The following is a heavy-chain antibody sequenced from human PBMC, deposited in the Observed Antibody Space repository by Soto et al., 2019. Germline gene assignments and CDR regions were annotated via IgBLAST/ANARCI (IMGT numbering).Heavy chain of an antibody. V-gene: IGHV3-15*01. CDR2: IKSKTDGGTT. J-gene: IGHJ6*03. D-gene: IGHD5-18*01. CDR1: GFTFSNAW. Sequence: GSLRLSCAASGFTFSNAWMSWVRQAPGKGLEWVGRIKSKTDGGTTDYATPVKGRFTISRDDSKNTLYLQMNSLKTEDTAVYYCTTGGYRNYYYYYYMDVWGKGTTVTV. CDR3: TTGGYRNYYYYYYMDV.